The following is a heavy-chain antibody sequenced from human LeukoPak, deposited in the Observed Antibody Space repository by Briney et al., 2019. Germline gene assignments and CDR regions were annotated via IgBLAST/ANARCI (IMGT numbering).Heavy chain of an antibody. J-gene: IGHJ6*03. V-gene: IGHV4-34*01. CDR2: INHSGST. Sequence: SETLSLTCAVYGGSFSGYYWSWIRQPPGKGLGWIGEINHSGSTNYNPSLKSRVTISVDTSKNQFSLKLSSVTAADTAVYYCARSKIVGATISYYYYYYMDVWGKGTTVTVSS. D-gene: IGHD1-26*01. CDR1: GGSFSGYY. CDR3: ARSKIVGATISYYYYYYMDV.